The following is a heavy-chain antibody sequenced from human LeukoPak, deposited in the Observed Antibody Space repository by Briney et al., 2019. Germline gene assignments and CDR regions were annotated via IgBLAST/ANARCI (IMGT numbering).Heavy chain of an antibody. CDR3: ARSYDSGSYYPSVDV. Sequence: GGSLRLSCAASGFTFSTYAMHWVRQAPGKGLEWVAVISYDGSSKNYGDSVKGRFTISRDNSKNMLYLQMNSLRAEDTAVYYCARSYDSGSYYPSVDVWGQGTTVTVSS. V-gene: IGHV3-30*14. CDR1: GFTFSTYA. CDR2: ISYDGSSK. J-gene: IGHJ6*02. D-gene: IGHD3-10*01.